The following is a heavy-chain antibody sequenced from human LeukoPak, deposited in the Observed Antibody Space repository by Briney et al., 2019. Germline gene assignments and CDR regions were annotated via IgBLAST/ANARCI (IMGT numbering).Heavy chain of an antibody. CDR2: IYPDDSDT. D-gene: IGHD6-13*01. CDR3: AIGRGGQQLGDY. CDR1: EYSFPNYC. V-gene: IGHV5-51*01. J-gene: IGHJ4*02. Sequence: GESLKISCKHSEYSFPNYCIGWVRQMPGKGLEWMGIIYPDDSDTRYSPSFQGQVTISADKSISPAYLQWSSLKASDTAMYYWAIGRGGQQLGDYWGQGTLVTVSS.